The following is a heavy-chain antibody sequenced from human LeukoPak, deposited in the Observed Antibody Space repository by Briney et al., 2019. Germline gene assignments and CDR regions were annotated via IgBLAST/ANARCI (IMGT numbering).Heavy chain of an antibody. Sequence: GGSLRLSCAASGFTFSTYAMHWVRQAPGKGLEWVAVISYDGSNKYYTDSVKGRFTISRDNSKNTLYLQMNSLRAEDTAVYYCARGSSTSCFSWGQGTLVTVSS. CDR2: ISYDGSNK. V-gene: IGHV3-30*04. D-gene: IGHD2-2*01. CDR3: ARGSSTSCFS. CDR1: GFTFSTYA. J-gene: IGHJ4*02.